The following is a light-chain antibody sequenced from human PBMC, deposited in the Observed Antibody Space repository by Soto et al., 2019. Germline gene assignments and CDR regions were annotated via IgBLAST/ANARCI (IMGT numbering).Light chain of an antibody. J-gene: IGKJ5*01. Sequence: EIVLTQSPATLSLSPGERATLSCRASQSVSSYLAWYQQKPGQAPRLLIYYASNRATGIPARFSGSGSGTDFTLTISSLEPEDFAVYYCQQRSIWPPITFGQGTRLEIK. CDR1: QSVSSY. CDR2: YAS. CDR3: QQRSIWPPIT. V-gene: IGKV3-11*01.